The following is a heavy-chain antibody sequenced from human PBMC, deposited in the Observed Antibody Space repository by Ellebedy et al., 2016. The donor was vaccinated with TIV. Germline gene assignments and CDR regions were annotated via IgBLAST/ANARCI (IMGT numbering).Heavy chain of an antibody. V-gene: IGHV3-74*01. J-gene: IGHJ6*02. CDR1: GFTFSSYW. Sequence: GESLKISCAASGFTFSSYWMHWVRQAPGKGLVWVSRINSDGSSTSYADSVKGRFTISRDNAKNTLYLQMNSLRAEDTAVYYCARVQKFPKVATKYYYGMDVWGQGTTVTVSS. CDR3: ARVQKFPKVATKYYYGMDV. CDR2: INSDGSST. D-gene: IGHD5-12*01.